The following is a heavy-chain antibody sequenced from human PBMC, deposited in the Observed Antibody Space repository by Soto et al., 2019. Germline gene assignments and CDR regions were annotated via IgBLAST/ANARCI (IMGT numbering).Heavy chain of an antibody. V-gene: IGHV4-30-4*01. CDR1: GDSISSADYF. CDR2: IYKSATT. CDR3: ARGRYCLTGRCFPNWFDS. Sequence: SETLSLTCSVSGDSISSADYFWAWIRQPPGQALEYIGYIYKSATTYYNPSFESRVAISLDTSKSQFSLNVTSVTAADTAVYFCARGRYCLTGRCFPNWFDSWGQGTLVTVSS. D-gene: IGHD2-15*01. J-gene: IGHJ5*01.